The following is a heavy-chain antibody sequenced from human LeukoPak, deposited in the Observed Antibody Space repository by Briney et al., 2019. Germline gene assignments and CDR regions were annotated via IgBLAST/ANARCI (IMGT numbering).Heavy chain of an antibody. CDR2: IYYSGST. D-gene: IGHD3-3*01. Sequence: PSETLSLTCTVSGGSISSYYWSWIRQPPGKGLEWIGYIYYSGSTNYNPSLKSRVTISVDTSKNQFSLKLSSVTAADTAVYYCARVGCRSDFWSGYYRLNYYYYYMDVWGKGTTVSVSS. V-gene: IGHV4-59*01. CDR3: ARVGCRSDFWSGYYRLNYYYYYMDV. CDR1: GGSISSYY. J-gene: IGHJ6*03.